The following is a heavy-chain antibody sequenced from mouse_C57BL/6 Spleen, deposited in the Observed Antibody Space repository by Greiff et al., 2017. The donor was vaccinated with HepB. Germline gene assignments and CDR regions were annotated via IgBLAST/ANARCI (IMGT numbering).Heavy chain of an antibody. Sequence: EVQLQQSGAELVRPGASVKLSCTASGFNIKDDYMHWVKQRPEQGLEWIGWIDPENGDTEYASKFQGKATITADTSSNTAYLQLSSLTSEDTAVYYCTTGYDYDVDDYWGQGTTLTVSS. CDR1: GFNIKDDY. D-gene: IGHD2-4*01. CDR3: TTGYDYDVDDY. V-gene: IGHV14-4*01. CDR2: IDPENGDT. J-gene: IGHJ2*01.